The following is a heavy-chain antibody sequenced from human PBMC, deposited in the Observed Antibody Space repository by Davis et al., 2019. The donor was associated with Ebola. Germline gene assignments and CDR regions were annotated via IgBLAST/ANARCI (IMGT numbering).Heavy chain of an antibody. CDR1: GDSTSRTSSY. Sequence: MPSETLSLTCSVSGDSTSRTSSYWGWVRQPPGKGLEWIGSIYYSGSTYYNPSLKSRVTISVDTSKNQFSLKLSSLTTADTAVYYCARGYYSSSWAGFDPWGRGTLVTVSS. V-gene: IGHV4-39*01. J-gene: IGHJ5*02. D-gene: IGHD6-13*01. CDR2: IYYSGST. CDR3: ARGYYSSSWAGFDP.